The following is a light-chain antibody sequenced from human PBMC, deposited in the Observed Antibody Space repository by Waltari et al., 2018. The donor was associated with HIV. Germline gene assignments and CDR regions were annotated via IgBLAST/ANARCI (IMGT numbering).Light chain of an antibody. CDR3: QQAQSFPHT. Sequence: DIQMAQSPSNVSAFVGVPVTITCRASRDISTSLAWYQFRPGRPPKLLIYGAFQLETGVPSRFGGAGSGTEFTLTITSLQPEDFATYFCQQAQSFPHTFGGGTRVGIK. CDR1: RDISTS. J-gene: IGKJ4*01. CDR2: GAF. V-gene: IGKV1-12*01.